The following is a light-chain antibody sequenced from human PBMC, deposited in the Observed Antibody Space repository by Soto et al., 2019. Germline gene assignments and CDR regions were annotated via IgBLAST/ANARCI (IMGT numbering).Light chain of an antibody. V-gene: IGKV1-5*01. CDR1: QSISSW. Sequence: DIQMTQSPSTLSASVGDRVTITCRASQSISSWLAWYQQKPGKAPKLLIYDASSLESGVPSRFSGSGSGTEFTLTISSLPPDDFATYYCQKYNSYSHTFGQGTKLEIK. J-gene: IGKJ2*01. CDR3: QKYNSYSHT. CDR2: DAS.